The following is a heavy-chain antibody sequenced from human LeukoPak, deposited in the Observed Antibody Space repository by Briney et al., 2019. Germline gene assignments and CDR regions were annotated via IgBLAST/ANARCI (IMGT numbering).Heavy chain of an antibody. CDR2: INHSGST. CDR1: GGSFSGYY. V-gene: IGHV4-34*01. Sequence: SETLSLTCAVYGGSFSGYYWSWIRQPPGKGLECIGEINHSGSTNYNPSLKSRVTISVDTSKNQFSLKLSSVTAADTAVYYCARGTGGRGALNFDYWGQGTLVTVSS. D-gene: IGHD1-14*01. CDR3: ARGTGGRGALNFDY. J-gene: IGHJ4*02.